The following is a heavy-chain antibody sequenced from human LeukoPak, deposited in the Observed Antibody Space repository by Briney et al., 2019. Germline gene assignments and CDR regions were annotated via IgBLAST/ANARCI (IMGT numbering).Heavy chain of an antibody. V-gene: IGHV4-39*07. CDR3: ARTSTIFGVAPDY. D-gene: IGHD3-3*01. J-gene: IGHJ4*02. Sequence: SETLSLTCTVSGGSISSSSYFWGWIRQPPGKGLEWIGSISYSGNTYYNPSLKSRVTVSVDTSKNQFSLKLSSVTAADTAVYYCARTSTIFGVAPDYWGQGTLVTASS. CDR1: GGSISSSSYF. CDR2: ISYSGNT.